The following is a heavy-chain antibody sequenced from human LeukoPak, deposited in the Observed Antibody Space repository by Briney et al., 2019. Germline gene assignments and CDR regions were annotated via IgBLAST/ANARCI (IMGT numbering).Heavy chain of an antibody. Sequence: GGSLRLSCAASGFTFSNSAMNWVRQAPGKGLEWVSSINNVGSHIYYADSVKGRFTISRDNAKNSLYLQMNSLRAEDTAVYYCARGYDILTGYYTAFDYWGQGTLVTVSS. CDR1: GFTFSNSA. J-gene: IGHJ4*02. D-gene: IGHD3-9*01. V-gene: IGHV3-21*01. CDR3: ARGYDILTGYYTAFDY. CDR2: INNVGSHI.